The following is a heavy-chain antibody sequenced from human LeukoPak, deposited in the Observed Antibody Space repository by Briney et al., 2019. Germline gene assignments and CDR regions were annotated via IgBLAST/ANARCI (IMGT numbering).Heavy chain of an antibody. V-gene: IGHV3-23*01. CDR3: GKDIEAGEGDYFDY. CDR1: GFTFSSYA. Sequence: PGGSLRLSCAASGFTFSSYAMSWVRQAPGKGLEWVSGISGSGGSTCYEDSVKGRFTISRDNSKNTLYLQMNSLRAEDTAVYYCGKDIEAGEGDYFDYWGQGTLVTVSS. D-gene: IGHD5-12*01. J-gene: IGHJ4*02. CDR2: ISGSGGST.